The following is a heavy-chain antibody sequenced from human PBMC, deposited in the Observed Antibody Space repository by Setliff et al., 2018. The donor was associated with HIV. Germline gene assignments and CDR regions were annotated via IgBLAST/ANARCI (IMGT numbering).Heavy chain of an antibody. CDR3: ASGEYILHLLERLPGAFEY. Sequence: SETLSLTCSVSGDSSSSHCWSWVRQSPGKGLEWIGSVYHSGRTNYSPSLKSRVTISIDTSKNQFSLKLSSVTAADTAVYYCASGEYILHLLERLPGAFEYWSQGTLVTVSS. D-gene: IGHD3-3*01. J-gene: IGHJ4*02. CDR1: GDSSSSHC. CDR2: VYHSGRT. V-gene: IGHV4-59*11.